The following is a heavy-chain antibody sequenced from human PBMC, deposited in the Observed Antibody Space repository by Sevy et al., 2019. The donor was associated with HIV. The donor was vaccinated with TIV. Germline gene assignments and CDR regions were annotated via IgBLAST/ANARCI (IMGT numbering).Heavy chain of an antibody. CDR2: IHYTGSA. D-gene: IGHD5-12*01. Sequence: SETLSLTCTVSGGSISSYYWSWIRQPPGKGLEYIGYIHYTGSANYNPSLKSRIPISVDTSKNQFSLKLGSVTASDTAVYYCTRAPPVRSGDDSLNWFDPWGQGSLVTVSS. J-gene: IGHJ5*02. CDR1: GGSISSYY. CDR3: TRAPPVRSGDDSLNWFDP. V-gene: IGHV4-59*01.